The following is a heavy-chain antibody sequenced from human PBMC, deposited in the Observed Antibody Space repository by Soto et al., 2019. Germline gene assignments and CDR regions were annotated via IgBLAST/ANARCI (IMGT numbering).Heavy chain of an antibody. CDR2: IKSKTDGGTT. V-gene: IGHV3-15*07. CDR3: TTQCGGDCYRESPVLYYYYYGMDV. J-gene: IGHJ6*02. CDR1: GFTFSNAW. D-gene: IGHD2-21*02. Sequence: GGSLRLSCAASGFTFSNAWMNWVRQAPGKGLEWVGRIKSKTDGGTTDYAAPVKGRFTISRDDSKNTLYLQMNSLKTEDTAVYYCTTQCGGDCYRESPVLYYYYYGMDVWGQGTTVTVSS.